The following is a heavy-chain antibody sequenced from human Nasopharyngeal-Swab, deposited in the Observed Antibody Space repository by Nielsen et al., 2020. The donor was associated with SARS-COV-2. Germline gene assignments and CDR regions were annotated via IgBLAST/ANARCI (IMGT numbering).Heavy chain of an antibody. D-gene: IGHD2/OR15-2a*01. CDR1: GYTFTSYY. CDR2: INPSGGST. V-gene: IGHV1-46*01. Sequence: ASVKVSCKASGYTFTSYYMHWVRQAPGQGLEWMGIINPSGGSTSYAQKFQGRVTMTRDTSTSTVYMVLSSLRPEDTAVYYCARGVSNGDYVEYWGQGTLVTVSS. CDR3: ARGVSNGDYVEY. J-gene: IGHJ4*02.